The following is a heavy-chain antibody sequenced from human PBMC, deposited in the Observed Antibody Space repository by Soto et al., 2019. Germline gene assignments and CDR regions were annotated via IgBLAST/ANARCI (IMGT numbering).Heavy chain of an antibody. D-gene: IGHD5-18*01. V-gene: IGHV3-30*18. CDR3: TKDRASYGFFRPKYYSHGMDV. CDR2: ISYDGSNK. J-gene: IGHJ6*02. CDR1: GFTFSSYG. Sequence: QVQLVESGGGVVQPGRSLRLSCAASGFTFSSYGMHWVRQAPGKGLEWVAVISYDGSNKYYADSVKGRFTISRDNSKNTMYLQMNSLRAEDTAVYYCTKDRASYGFFRPKYYSHGMDVWGQGTTVTVSS.